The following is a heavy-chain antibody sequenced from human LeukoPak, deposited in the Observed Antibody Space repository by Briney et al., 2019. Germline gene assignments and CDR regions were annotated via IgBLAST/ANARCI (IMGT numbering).Heavy chain of an antibody. CDR1: GFAFSSYG. CDR2: ISYDGSTE. V-gene: IGHV3-30*18. D-gene: IGHD2-2*01. Sequence: GGSLRLPCAASGFAFSSYGVHWVRQAPGKGLEWVAVISYDGSTEYYIDSVKGRFTISRDNSKNTLYLQMNSLRAEDTAVYYCAKETYSTSWQLDSWGQGTLVTVSS. CDR3: AKETYSTSWQLDS. J-gene: IGHJ4*02.